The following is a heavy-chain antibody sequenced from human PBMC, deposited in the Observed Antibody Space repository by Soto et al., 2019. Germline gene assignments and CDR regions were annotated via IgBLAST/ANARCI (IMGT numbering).Heavy chain of an antibody. Sequence: GASVKVSCKASGYTFTSYAMHWVRQAPGQRLEWMGWINAGNGNTKYSQKFQGRFTISRDNVQNSLFLQMDSLRVEDTAVYYCARDRDYYKADYWGQGTLVTVSS. D-gene: IGHD3-22*01. CDR1: GYTFTSYA. V-gene: IGHV1-3*01. CDR2: INAGNGNT. CDR3: ARDRDYYKADY. J-gene: IGHJ4*01.